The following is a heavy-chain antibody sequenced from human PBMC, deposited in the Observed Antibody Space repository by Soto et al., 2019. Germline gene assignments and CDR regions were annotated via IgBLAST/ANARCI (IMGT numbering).Heavy chain of an antibody. V-gene: IGHV3-74*01. CDR2: ISSDGSST. D-gene: IGHD5-18*01. J-gene: IGHJ4*02. CDR1: GFTFSAYW. Sequence: EVQLLESGGGLVQPGGCLRLSCAASGFTFSAYWMHWVRQAPGKGLVWVSRISSDGSSTTYADCAEDRFIISRDNAKNTLYLQLNSLRAEDTAVYYCARGSRGYSYGYNDYWGQGTLVSVSS. CDR3: ARGSRGYSYGYNDY.